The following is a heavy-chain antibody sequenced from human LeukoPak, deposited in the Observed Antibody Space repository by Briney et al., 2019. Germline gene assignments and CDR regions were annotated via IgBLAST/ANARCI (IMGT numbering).Heavy chain of an antibody. CDR3: ASLYYYDSSGYYFDAFDI. Sequence: SETLSLTCAVYGGSFSGYYWSWIRQPPGKGLEWIGEINHSGSTNYNPSLKSRVTISVDTSKNQFSLKLSSVTAADTAVYYCASLYYYDSSGYYFDAFDIWGQGTMVIVSS. D-gene: IGHD3-22*01. J-gene: IGHJ3*02. CDR2: INHSGST. V-gene: IGHV4-34*01. CDR1: GGSFSGYY.